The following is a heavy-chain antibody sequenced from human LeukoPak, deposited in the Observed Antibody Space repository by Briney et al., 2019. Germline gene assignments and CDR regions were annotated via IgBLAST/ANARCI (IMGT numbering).Heavy chain of an antibody. CDR3: ALSPNCGGGSCPAGSGY. D-gene: IGHD2-15*01. CDR2: ISSDGSKE. V-gene: IGHV3-30*03. J-gene: IGHJ4*02. Sequence: PGGSLRLSCAASGFSFSFYGMNWVRQAPGKGLEWVAVISSDGSKEYCADSVKGRFSISRDNSKNTLYLQMNSLRDEDTAVYYCALSPNCGGGSCPAGSGYWGQGTLVTVSS. CDR1: GFSFSFYG.